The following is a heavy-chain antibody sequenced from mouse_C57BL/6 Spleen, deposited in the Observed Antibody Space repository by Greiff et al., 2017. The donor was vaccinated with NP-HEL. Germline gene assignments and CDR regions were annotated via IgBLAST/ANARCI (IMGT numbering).Heavy chain of an antibody. CDR1: GYTFTSYW. Sequence: QVQLQQPGAELVKPGASVKLSCKASGYTFTSYWMHWVKQRPGRGLEWIGRIDPNSGGTKYNEKFKSKATLTVDQPSSTAYMQLSSLTSEDSAVYYCARDYYGSSYYWYFDVWGTGTTVTVSS. CDR2: IDPNSGGT. J-gene: IGHJ1*03. D-gene: IGHD1-1*01. CDR3: ARDYYGSSYYWYFDV. V-gene: IGHV1-72*01.